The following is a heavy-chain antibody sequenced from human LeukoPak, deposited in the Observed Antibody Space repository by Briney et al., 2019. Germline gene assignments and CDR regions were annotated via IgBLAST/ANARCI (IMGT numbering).Heavy chain of an antibody. J-gene: IGHJ4*02. V-gene: IGHV1-69*04. CDR1: GGTFSSYA. D-gene: IGHD1-26*01. Sequence: EASVKVSCKASGGTFSSYAISWVRQAPGQGLEWMGRIIPIFGIANYAQKFQGRVTITADKSTSTAYMELSSLRSEDTAVYCCARDSGGATENWGQGTLVTVSS. CDR3: ARDSGGATEN. CDR2: IIPIFGIA.